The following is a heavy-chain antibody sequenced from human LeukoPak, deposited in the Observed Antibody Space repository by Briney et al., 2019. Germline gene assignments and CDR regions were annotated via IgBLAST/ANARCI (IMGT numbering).Heavy chain of an antibody. V-gene: IGHV1-18*01. CDR3: ARRGLSGSYYNWFDP. D-gene: IGHD1-26*01. CDR2: ISAYNGNT. CDR1: GYTFTSYG. Sequence: ASVKVSCKASGYTFTSYGISWVRQAPGQGLEWMGWISAYNGNTNYAQKLQGRVTMTTDTSTSTAYMELRSLRSDDTAVYYCARRGLSGSYYNWFDPWGQGTLVTVSS. J-gene: IGHJ5*02.